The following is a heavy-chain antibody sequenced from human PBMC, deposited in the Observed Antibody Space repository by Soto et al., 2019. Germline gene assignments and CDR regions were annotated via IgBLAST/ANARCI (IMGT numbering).Heavy chain of an antibody. V-gene: IGHV3-23*01. CDR2: IKSDGSST. CDR1: GFSFDNYG. D-gene: IGHD3-16*01. Sequence: EVQLLESGGDLVQPGGSLRLSCVASGFSFDNYGMSWVRQAPGKGLEWVSAIKSDGSSTYYAASVKDRFTISRDNSKNTLYPQLNSLRAEDTAVYYCAQLGLMTFSHKHYFNHWGRGTLVTVSS. CDR3: AQLGLMTFSHKHYFNH. J-gene: IGHJ4*02.